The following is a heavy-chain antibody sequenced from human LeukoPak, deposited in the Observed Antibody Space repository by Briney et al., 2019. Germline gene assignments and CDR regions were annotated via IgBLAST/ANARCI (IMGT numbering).Heavy chain of an antibody. CDR1: GYSFNSYG. V-gene: IGHV1-18*01. Sequence: ASVKVSCKASGYSFNSYGISWVRQAPGQGLEWMGWISAYNGDTKYAQNFQGRVTMTTDTSASTAYMELRSLRSDDTAVYYCARGSPFWSGYYTYYYMDVWGKGTTVTVSS. CDR2: ISAYNGDT. CDR3: ARGSPFWSGYYTYYYMDV. D-gene: IGHD3-3*01. J-gene: IGHJ6*03.